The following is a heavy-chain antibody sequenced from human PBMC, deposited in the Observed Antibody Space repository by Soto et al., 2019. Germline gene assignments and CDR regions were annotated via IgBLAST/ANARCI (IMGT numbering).Heavy chain of an antibody. D-gene: IGHD3-22*01. CDR1: GFTFSSYA. CDR2: ISGSGGIT. J-gene: IGHJ4*02. V-gene: IGHV3-23*01. Sequence: GGSLRLSCAASGFTFSSYAMSWVRQAPGKGLEWVSGISGSGGITYYVDSVKGRFTISRDNSKNTLYLQMNSLRVEDTAIYYCAKDFAYESSGYYYEHFDYWGQGSLV. CDR3: AKDFAYESSGYYYEHFDY.